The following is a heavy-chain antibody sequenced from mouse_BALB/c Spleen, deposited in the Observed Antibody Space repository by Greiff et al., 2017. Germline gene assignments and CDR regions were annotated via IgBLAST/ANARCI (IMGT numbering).Heavy chain of an antibody. CDR1: GFSLTGYG. CDR3: ARETYYGSSYYFDY. Sequence: VQVVESGPGLVAPSQSLSITCTVSGFSLTGYGVNWVRQPPGKGLEWLGMIWGDGSTDYNSALKSRLSISKDNSKSQVFLKMNSLQTDDTARYYCARETYYGSSYYFDYWGQGTTLTVSS. D-gene: IGHD1-1*01. J-gene: IGHJ2*01. CDR2: IWGDGST. V-gene: IGHV2-6-7*01.